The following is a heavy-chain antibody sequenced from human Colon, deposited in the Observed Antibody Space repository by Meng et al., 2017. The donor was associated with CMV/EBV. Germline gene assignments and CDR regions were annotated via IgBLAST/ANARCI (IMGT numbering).Heavy chain of an antibody. CDR3: ARGTVRGPADH. V-gene: IGHV1-46*01. Sequence: SCKTSGYTFTAFYVFWMRQAPGQGLEWIGMINPTGGSTGLAQDFRGRVTLTRDTSTSTVYMDVSSLRSEDTAVYFCARGTVRGPADHWGQGTLVTVSS. D-gene: IGHD2-2*01. CDR2: INPTGGST. J-gene: IGHJ4*02. CDR1: GYTFTAFY.